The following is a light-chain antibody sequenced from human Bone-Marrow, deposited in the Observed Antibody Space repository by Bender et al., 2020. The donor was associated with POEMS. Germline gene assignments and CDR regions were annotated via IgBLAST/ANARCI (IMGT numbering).Light chain of an antibody. J-gene: IGLJ3*02. CDR2: EDN. Sequence: QSALTQPASVSGSPGQSITISCTGTSSDVGSYNLVSWYQQYPGKAPKLMIYEDNKRPSGVSNRFSGSKSGNTASLTISGLQAEDEGDYYCCSYVGSSTLVFGGGTKLTVL. CDR3: CSYVGSSTLV. V-gene: IGLV2-23*01. CDR1: SSDVGSYNL.